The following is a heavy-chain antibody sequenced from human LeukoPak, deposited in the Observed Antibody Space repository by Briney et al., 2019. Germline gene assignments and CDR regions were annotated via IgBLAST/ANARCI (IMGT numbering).Heavy chain of an antibody. CDR1: GGSIGSYH. CDR3: VASYGGYVLDY. CDR2: VFNNGGT. V-gene: IGHV4-59*01. J-gene: IGHJ4*02. Sequence: PPETLSLTCSVSGGSIGSYHWNWIRQPSGKGLEWIGIVFNNGGTKHNPSLKSRVAISVDTSKNQFALKLSSVTAADTAVYYCVASYGGYVLDYWGQGALVIVSS. D-gene: IGHD5-12*01.